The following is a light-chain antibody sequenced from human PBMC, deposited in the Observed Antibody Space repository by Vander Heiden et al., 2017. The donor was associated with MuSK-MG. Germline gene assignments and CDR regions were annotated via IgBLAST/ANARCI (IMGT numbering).Light chain of an antibody. CDR3: QSYDSSLSAYV. V-gene: IGLV1-40*01. CDR1: SSNTGAGYD. Sequence: QSVLTQPPSVSGAPGQRVTISCTGSSSNTGAGYDVHWYQQLPGTAPKLLIYVNTNRPSGVPDRFSGSKSGTSASLAITGLQADDEADYYCQSYDSSLSAYVFGAGTKVTVL. CDR2: VNT. J-gene: IGLJ1*01.